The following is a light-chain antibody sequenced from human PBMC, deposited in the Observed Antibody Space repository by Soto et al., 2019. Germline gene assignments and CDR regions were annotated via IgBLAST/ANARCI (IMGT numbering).Light chain of an antibody. J-gene: IGKJ5*01. CDR3: QQANTFPLT. Sequence: DIQMTQSPSSLSAPVGEIVTITCRASQSISSYLNWYQQKPGKAPKLLIYAASSLQSGVPSRFSGSGSGTHFTLTISSLQPEDFATYYCQQANTFPLTCGQGTRREIK. CDR2: AAS. V-gene: IGKV1-39*01. CDR1: QSISSY.